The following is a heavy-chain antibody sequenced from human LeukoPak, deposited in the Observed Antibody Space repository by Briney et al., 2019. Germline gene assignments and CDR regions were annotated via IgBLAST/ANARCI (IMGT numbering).Heavy chain of an antibody. CDR2: IKTKTDGGTT. J-gene: IGHJ4*02. Sequence: GGSLRLSCAASGFTVSSNYMSWVRQAPGKGLEWVGRIKTKTDGGTTDYAAPVKGRFTISRDDSKNTLYLQMNSLKTEGTAVYYCTTSYSSGWKSPFDFWGQGTLVTVSS. V-gene: IGHV3-15*01. CDR3: TTSYSSGWKSPFDF. D-gene: IGHD6-19*01. CDR1: GFTVSSNY.